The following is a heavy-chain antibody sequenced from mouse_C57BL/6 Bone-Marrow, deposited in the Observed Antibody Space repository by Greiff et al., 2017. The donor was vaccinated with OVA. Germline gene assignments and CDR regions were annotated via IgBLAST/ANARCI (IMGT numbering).Heavy chain of an antibody. V-gene: IGHV1-52*01. CDR3: ARARIYFYGSSWFAY. CDR2: IDPSDSET. Sequence: QVQLQQPGAELVRPGSSVKLSCKASGYTFTSYWMHWVKQRPIQGLEWIGNIDPSDSETHYNQKFKDKATLTVDKSSSTAYMQLSSLTSEDSAVYYCARARIYFYGSSWFAYLGQGTLVTVSA. CDR1: GYTFTSYW. J-gene: IGHJ3*01. D-gene: IGHD1-1*01.